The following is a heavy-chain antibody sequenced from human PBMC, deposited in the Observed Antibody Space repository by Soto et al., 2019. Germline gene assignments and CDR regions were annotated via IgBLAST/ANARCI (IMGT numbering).Heavy chain of an antibody. Sequence: GGSLRLSCAASGFTFSSYAMHWVRQAPGKGLEWVAVISYDGSNKYYADSVKGRFTISRENSKNTLYLQMNSLRAEDTAVYYCAREVGEGYSGYDSFGYWGKGTRATV. D-gene: IGHD5-12*01. CDR3: AREVGEGYSGYDSFGY. V-gene: IGHV3-30-3*01. CDR2: ISYDGSNK. J-gene: IGHJ4*02. CDR1: GFTFSSYA.